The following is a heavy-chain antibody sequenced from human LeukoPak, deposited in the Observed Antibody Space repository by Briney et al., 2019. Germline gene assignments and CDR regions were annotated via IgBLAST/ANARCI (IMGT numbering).Heavy chain of an antibody. D-gene: IGHD1-26*01. V-gene: IGHV3-11*04. CDR3: VRGGGLLEGNYYYYYMDV. J-gene: IGHJ6*03. CDR2: IGSSGSTI. CDR1: GFTFSDYY. Sequence: TAGGSLRLSCAASGFTFSDYYMTWIRQAPGKGLEWVSYIGSSGSTIYYADSVKGRFTISRDNSKNTLYLQMNSLRVEDTAVYFCVRGGGLLEGNYYYYYMDVWGEGTTVTVSS.